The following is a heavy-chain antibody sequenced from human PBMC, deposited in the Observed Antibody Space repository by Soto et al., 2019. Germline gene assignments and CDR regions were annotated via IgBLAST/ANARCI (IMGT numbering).Heavy chain of an antibody. CDR1: GYTFTSYG. V-gene: IGHV1-18*01. J-gene: IGHJ4*01. Sequence: ASVKDSCKASGYTFTSYGISWVRQAPGQGHEWMGWISAYNGNTNYAQKLQGRVTMTTDTSTRTAYMELRSLRSDDTAVYCCVRDYRVFGVDIILHYWGHGPPVTVS. CDR3: VRDYRVFGVDIILHY. D-gene: IGHD3-3*01. CDR2: ISAYNGNT.